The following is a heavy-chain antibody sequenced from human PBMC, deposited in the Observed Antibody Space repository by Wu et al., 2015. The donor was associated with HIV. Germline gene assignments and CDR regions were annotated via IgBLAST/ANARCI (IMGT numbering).Heavy chain of an antibody. V-gene: IGHV1-18*01. J-gene: IGHJ4*01. CDR3: ARGRSYGGIDN. Sequence: QVQLMQSGVGMQKPGTSLNISCKTSGYTFRDYGVTWVRQAPGQGLEWIGWISTFNGKPNYAQSLQGRVTMITDTSTTTAYLELTNLTSDDTAIYYCARGRSYGGIDNWGQERWSPSPQ. CDR2: ISTFNGKP. D-gene: IGHD4-23*01. CDR1: GYTFRDYG.